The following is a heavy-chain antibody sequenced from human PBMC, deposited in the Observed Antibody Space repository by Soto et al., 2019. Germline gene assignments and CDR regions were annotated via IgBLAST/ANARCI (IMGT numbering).Heavy chain of an antibody. CDR1: GFTFSSYA. CDR2: ISGSGGST. Sequence: GSLRLSCAASGFTFSSYAMSWVRQAPGKGLEWVSAISGSGGSTYYADSVKGRFTISRDNSKNTLYLQMNSLRAEDTAVYYCAKDWLRYCSSTSCSYPEYFQHWGQGTLVTVSS. J-gene: IGHJ1*01. D-gene: IGHD2-2*01. CDR3: AKDWLRYCSSTSCSYPEYFQH. V-gene: IGHV3-23*01.